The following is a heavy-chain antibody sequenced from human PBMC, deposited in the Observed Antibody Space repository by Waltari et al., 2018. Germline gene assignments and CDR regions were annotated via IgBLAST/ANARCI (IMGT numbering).Heavy chain of an antibody. Sequence: QVQLQQWGAGLLKPSETLSLTCAVYGGSFSGYYWSWIRQPPGKGLEWIGEINHSGSTNYNPSLKSRVTISVDTSKNQFSLKLSSVTAADTAVYYCARALYGDFDYWGQGTLVTVSS. D-gene: IGHD4-17*01. CDR2: INHSGST. J-gene: IGHJ4*02. CDR3: ARALYGDFDY. V-gene: IGHV4-34*01. CDR1: GGSFSGYY.